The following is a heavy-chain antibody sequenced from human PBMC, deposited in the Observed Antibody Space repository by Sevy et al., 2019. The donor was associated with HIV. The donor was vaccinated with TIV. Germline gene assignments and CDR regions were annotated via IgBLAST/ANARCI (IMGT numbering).Heavy chain of an antibody. CDR2: ISWNSRNV. Sequence: GGSLRLSCAASGFPFNDHALHWVRQVPGKGLEWVSGISWNSRNVGYADSVKGRFTISRDNANHFLYLEMNSLRPEDTAFYYCAKDINRGCDGINCYPYYYYFYGLDVLGQGTTVTVSS. J-gene: IGHJ6*02. CDR1: GFPFNDHA. V-gene: IGHV3-9*01. CDR3: AKDINRGCDGINCYPYYYYFYGLDV. D-gene: IGHD2-21*01.